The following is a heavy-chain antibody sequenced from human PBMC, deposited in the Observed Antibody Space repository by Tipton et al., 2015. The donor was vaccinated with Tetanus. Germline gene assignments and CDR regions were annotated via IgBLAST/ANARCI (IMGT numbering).Heavy chain of an antibody. J-gene: IGHJ6*02. CDR1: GYTFTGYY. CDR3: ARDRGDYIYYGMDV. CDR2: IDPNSGGT. Sequence: HLVQSGAEVKKPGASVKVSCKASGYTFTGYYIYWVRQAPGQGLEWMGWIDPNSGGTVYAQKFQGRVPMTRDTSISTAYMELRSLRSDDTAVYYCARDRGDYIYYGMDVWGPGTTVTVS. V-gene: IGHV1-2*02. D-gene: IGHD3-22*01.